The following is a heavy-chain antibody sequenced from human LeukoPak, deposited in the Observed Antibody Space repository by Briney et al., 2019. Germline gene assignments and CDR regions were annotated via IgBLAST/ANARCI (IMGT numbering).Heavy chain of an antibody. CDR1: GYTFTSYG. Sequence: ASVKVSCKASGYTFTSYGISWVRQAPGQGLEWMGWISAYNGNTNYAQKLQGRVTMTTDTSTSTAYMELRSLRSDDTAVYYCARDYYDSSGYSFYNWFDPWGQGTLVTVPS. V-gene: IGHV1-18*01. D-gene: IGHD3-22*01. CDR3: ARDYYDSSGYSFYNWFDP. J-gene: IGHJ5*02. CDR2: ISAYNGNT.